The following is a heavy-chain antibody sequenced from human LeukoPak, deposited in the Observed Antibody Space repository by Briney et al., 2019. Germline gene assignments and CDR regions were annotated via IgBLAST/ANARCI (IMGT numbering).Heavy chain of an antibody. CDR1: GYTFTSYG. V-gene: IGHV1-69*04. Sequence: SVKVSCKASGYTFTSYGISWVRQAPGQGLEWMGRIIPIFGIANYAQKLQGRVTITADKSTSTAYMELSSLRSEDTAVYYCARAGGPYYYDSSGYYENFDYWGQGTLVTVSS. CDR3: ARAGGPYYYDSSGYYENFDY. J-gene: IGHJ4*02. CDR2: IIPIFGIA. D-gene: IGHD3-22*01.